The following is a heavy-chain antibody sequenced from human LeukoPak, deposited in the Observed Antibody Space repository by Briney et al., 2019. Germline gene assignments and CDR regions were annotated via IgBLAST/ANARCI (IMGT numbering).Heavy chain of an antibody. V-gene: IGHV3-30*02. CDR2: IRYDGSNK. D-gene: IGHD1-1*01. CDR1: GFTFSTYG. J-gene: IGHJ4*02. Sequence: GGSLRLSCAASGFTFSTYGMHWLRQAPGKGLEWVAFIRYDGSNKYYADSVKGRFTVSRDNSKNTLYLQMSSLRAEDTAVYYCAKDDITETTVIRYESWGQGTLVTVSS. CDR3: AKDDITETTVIRYES.